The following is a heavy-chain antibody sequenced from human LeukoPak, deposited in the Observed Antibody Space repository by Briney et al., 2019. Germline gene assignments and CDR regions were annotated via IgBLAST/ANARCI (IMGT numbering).Heavy chain of an antibody. V-gene: IGHV4-39*02. CDR2: IYYTGST. Sequence: PSETLSLTCTVSGGSVSAVSHYWVWIRQSPGKGPEWIGNIYYTGSTHYNPSLKSRVFMSVDTSKNQFSLEVTSVTAADTAVYYCARESSGSFDYWGQGTLVTVSS. D-gene: IGHD3-22*01. J-gene: IGHJ4*02. CDR1: GGSVSAVSHY. CDR3: ARESSGSFDY.